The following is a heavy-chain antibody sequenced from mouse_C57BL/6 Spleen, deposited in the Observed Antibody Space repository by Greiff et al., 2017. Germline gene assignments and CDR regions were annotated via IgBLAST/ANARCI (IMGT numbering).Heavy chain of an antibody. D-gene: IGHD1-1*01. Sequence: VQLQQPGAELVMPGASVKLSCKASGYTFTSYWMHWVKQRPGQGLEWIGEIDPSDSYTNYNQKFKGKSTLTVDKYSSTAYMQLSSLTSEDSAVYYCARPDYYGSSSWFAYWGQGTLVTVSA. CDR2: IDPSDSYT. CDR1: GYTFTSYW. CDR3: ARPDYYGSSSWFAY. J-gene: IGHJ3*01. V-gene: IGHV1-69*01.